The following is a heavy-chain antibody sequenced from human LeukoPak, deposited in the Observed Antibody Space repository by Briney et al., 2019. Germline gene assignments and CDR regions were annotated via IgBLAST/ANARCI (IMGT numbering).Heavy chain of an antibody. V-gene: IGHV3-23*01. J-gene: IGHJ4*02. CDR2: ITSISSAS. D-gene: IGHD3-22*01. CDR3: VKDRPNCYGSNGHYYGQNGDC. CDR1: GFTFSIYA. Sequence: GRCLRPSCAASGFTFSIYAMSWVRQAPGKGLEWVSSITSISSASFYADSVKGRFTISRDNSRDTLYMQRISLRAGDTAIYYCVKDRPNCYGSNGHYYGQNGDCWGQGTLVAVSS.